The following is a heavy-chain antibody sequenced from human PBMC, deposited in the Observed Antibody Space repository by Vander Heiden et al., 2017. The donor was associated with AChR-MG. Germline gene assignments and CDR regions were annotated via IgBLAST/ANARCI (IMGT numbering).Heavy chain of an antibody. D-gene: IGHD1-20*01. Sequence: EVQLVESGGGLIQPGGSLRLSCAASGFTVRSNYMSWVRQAPGKGLEWVSVIYSGGSTYDADSVKGRFTISRDNSKNTLYLQMNSLRAEDTAVYYCARGYNYDYYYYYMDVWGKGTTVTVSS. J-gene: IGHJ6*03. CDR2: IYSGGST. V-gene: IGHV3-53*01. CDR3: ARGYNYDYYYYYMDV. CDR1: GFTVRSNY.